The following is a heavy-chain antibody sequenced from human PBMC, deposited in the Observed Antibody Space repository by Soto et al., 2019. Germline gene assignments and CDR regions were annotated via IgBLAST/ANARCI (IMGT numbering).Heavy chain of an antibody. V-gene: IGHV3-23*01. CDR1: GFTFSSYA. J-gene: IGHJ6*03. D-gene: IGHD6-19*01. CDR3: AKGAVAGPAYYYMDV. Sequence: PGGSLRLSCAASGFTFSSYAMSWVRQAPGKGLEWVSVISGSGGSTYYADSVKGRFTISRDNSKNTLYLQMNSLRAEDTAVYYCAKGAVAGPAYYYMDVWGKGTTVTVSS. CDR2: ISGSGGST.